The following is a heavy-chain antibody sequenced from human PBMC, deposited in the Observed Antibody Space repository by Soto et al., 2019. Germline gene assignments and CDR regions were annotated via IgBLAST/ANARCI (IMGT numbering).Heavy chain of an antibody. J-gene: IGHJ5*02. CDR1: GGSISSGDYY. CDR2: IYYSGST. CDR3: ARDWRALDCSGGSCYSLNWFDP. D-gene: IGHD2-15*01. Sequence: PSETLSLTCTVSGGSISSGDYYWSWIRQPPGKGLEWIGYIYYSGSTYYNPSLKSRVTISVDTSKNQFSLKLSSVTAADTAVYYCARDWRALDCSGGSCYSLNWFDPWGQGTLVTVSS. V-gene: IGHV4-30-4*01.